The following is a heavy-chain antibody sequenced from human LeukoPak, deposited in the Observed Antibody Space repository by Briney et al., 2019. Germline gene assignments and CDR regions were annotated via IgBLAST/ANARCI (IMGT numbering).Heavy chain of an antibody. D-gene: IGHD4-17*01. CDR3: ARLGGDYGDYWYYGMDV. CDR2: IYPGDSDT. Sequence: GESLKISCKGSGYSFTSYWIGWVRQMPGKGLEWMGIIYPGDSDTRYSPSFQGQVTISADKSISTAYMQWSSLKASDTAMYYCARLGGDYGDYWYYGMDVWGQGTTVTVSS. V-gene: IGHV5-51*01. J-gene: IGHJ6*02. CDR1: GYSFTSYW.